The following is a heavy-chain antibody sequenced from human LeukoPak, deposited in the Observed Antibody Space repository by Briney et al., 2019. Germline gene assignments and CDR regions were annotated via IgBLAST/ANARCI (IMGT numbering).Heavy chain of an antibody. Sequence: ETLSLTCTVSGGSVNRANYYWSWVRQAPGKGLEWVSAISGSGGATYYVDSVKGRFTISRDNSKNTLYLQMNSLRAEDTAVYYCVKFSNRNQYDSSGYPDSWGQGTLVTVSS. CDR1: GGSVNRANYY. D-gene: IGHD3-22*01. CDR3: VKFSNRNQYDSSGYPDS. CDR2: ISGSGGAT. J-gene: IGHJ4*02. V-gene: IGHV3-23*01.